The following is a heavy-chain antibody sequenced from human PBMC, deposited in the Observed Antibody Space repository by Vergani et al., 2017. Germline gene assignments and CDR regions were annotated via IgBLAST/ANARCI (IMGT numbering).Heavy chain of an antibody. V-gene: IGHV3-30*18. CDR3: AKGGAGYSGGWPPPDSFDI. CDR2: ISYDGSNK. CDR1: GFTFSSYG. D-gene: IGHD6-19*01. Sequence: QVQLVESGGGVVQPGRSLRLSCAASGFTFSSYGMHWVRQAPGKGLEWVAVISYDGSNKYYADSVKGRFTISRDNSKNTLYRQMNSLRAEDTAVYYCAKGGAGYSGGWPPPDSFDIWGQGTMVTVSS. J-gene: IGHJ3*02.